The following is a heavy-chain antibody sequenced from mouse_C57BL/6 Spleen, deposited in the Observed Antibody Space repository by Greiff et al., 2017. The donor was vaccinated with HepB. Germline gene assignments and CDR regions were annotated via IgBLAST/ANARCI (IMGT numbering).Heavy chain of an antibody. Sequence: QVQLQQPGAELVRPGTSVKLSCKASGYTFTSYWMHWVKQRPGQGLEWIGVIDPSDSYTNYNQKFKGKATLTVDTSSSTAYMQLSSLTSEDSAVYYCARLRGGYSNGDFDYWGQGTTLTVSS. CDR2: IDPSDSYT. D-gene: IGHD2-5*01. CDR1: GYTFTSYW. J-gene: IGHJ2*01. V-gene: IGHV1-59*01. CDR3: ARLRGGYSNGDFDY.